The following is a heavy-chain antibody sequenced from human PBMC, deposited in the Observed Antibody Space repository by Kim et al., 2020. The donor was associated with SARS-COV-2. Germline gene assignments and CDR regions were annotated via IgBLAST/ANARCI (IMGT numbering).Heavy chain of an antibody. CDR1: GFTFSSYA. V-gene: IGHV3-23*01. CDR3: AKEGTYCSGGSCYREGDY. D-gene: IGHD2-15*01. J-gene: IGHJ4*02. CDR2: ISGSGGST. Sequence: GGSLRLSCAASGFTFSSYAMSWVRQAPGKGLEWVSAISGSGGSTYYADSVKGRFTISRDNSKNTLYLQMNSLRAEDTAVYYCAKEGTYCSGGSCYREGDYWGQGTLVTVSS.